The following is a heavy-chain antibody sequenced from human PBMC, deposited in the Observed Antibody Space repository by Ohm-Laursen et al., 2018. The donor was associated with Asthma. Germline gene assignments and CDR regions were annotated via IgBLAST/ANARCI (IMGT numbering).Heavy chain of an antibody. D-gene: IGHD3-16*01. Sequence: TLSLTCTVSGGSISSGGYYWSWIRQHPGKGLEWIGYIYYSGSTYYNPSLKSRVTISVDTSKNQFSLKLSSVTAADTAVYYCARVRGGNNWFDPWGQGTLVTVSS. CDR1: GGSISSGGYY. J-gene: IGHJ5*02. CDR2: IYYSGST. V-gene: IGHV4-31*03. CDR3: ARVRGGNNWFDP.